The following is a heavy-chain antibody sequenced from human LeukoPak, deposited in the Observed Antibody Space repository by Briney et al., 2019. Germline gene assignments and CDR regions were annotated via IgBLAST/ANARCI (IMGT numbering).Heavy chain of an antibody. Sequence: GGSLRLSCAASRFTFDDYAMHWVRQAPGKGLEWVSGISYNSDTIAYADSVKGRLTISRDNAKNSLYLQMNSLRAEDTALYYCAKDYCGGDCYSGWYFDLWGRGTLVTVSS. D-gene: IGHD2-21*02. J-gene: IGHJ2*01. CDR2: ISYNSDTI. V-gene: IGHV3-9*01. CDR3: AKDYCGGDCYSGWYFDL. CDR1: RFTFDDYA.